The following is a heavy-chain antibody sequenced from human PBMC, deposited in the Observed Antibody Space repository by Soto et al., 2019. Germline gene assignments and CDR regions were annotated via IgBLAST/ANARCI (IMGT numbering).Heavy chain of an antibody. V-gene: IGHV4-31*03. Sequence: QVQLQESGPGLVKPSQTLSLTCTVSGGSISSGGYYWSWIRQHPGKGPEWIGYIYYSGSTYYNPSLKSRVTISVDTSKNQFSLKLSSVTAADTAVYYCARDSSSHLGPHSHGMDVWGQGTTVTVSS. CDR1: GGSISSGGYY. J-gene: IGHJ6*02. D-gene: IGHD6-13*01. CDR2: IYYSGST. CDR3: ARDSSSHLGPHSHGMDV.